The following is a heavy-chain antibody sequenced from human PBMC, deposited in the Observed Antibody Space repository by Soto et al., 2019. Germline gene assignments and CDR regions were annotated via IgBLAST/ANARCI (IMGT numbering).Heavy chain of an antibody. CDR1: GGSFSSNT. D-gene: IGHD2-21*02. J-gene: IGHJ4*02. Sequence: QVYLVQSGAEVKKPGSSVKISCKASGGSFSSNTINWVRQAAGQGLEWMGGIIPLFGRANYAEKFQGRVTITADKSTKTEYMELTGLRSEDTAVYYCSSKAACVGDWYSFDAWGQGTLVTVSS. CDR2: IIPLFGRA. CDR3: SSKAACVGDWYSFDA. V-gene: IGHV1-69*06.